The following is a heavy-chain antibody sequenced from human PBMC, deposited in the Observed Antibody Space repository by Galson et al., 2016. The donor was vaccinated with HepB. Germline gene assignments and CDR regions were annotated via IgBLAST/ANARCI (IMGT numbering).Heavy chain of an antibody. V-gene: IGHV4-39*01. D-gene: IGHD6-19*01. CDR2: LYFGANP. Sequence: WIRQSPGRGLEWIGTLYFGANPYYNPSLKSRVTISVDTSDNQFSLKLTSVTAEDTAIYYCASKGKEWLVHGYFDYWGQGTLATVSS. CDR3: ASKGKEWLVHGYFDY. J-gene: IGHJ4*02.